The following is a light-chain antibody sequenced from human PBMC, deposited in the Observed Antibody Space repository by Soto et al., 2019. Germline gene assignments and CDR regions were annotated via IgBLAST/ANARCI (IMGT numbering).Light chain of an antibody. CDR3: QQYNTYWT. Sequence: DIQMTQSPSTLSASVGDRVTISCRAGQSISSWLACYQHKPGQAPTLLIYKASSLESGVPSRFSGSGSGTEFTLTLSSLQPDDFATYYCQQYNTYWTFGQGTKVDNK. J-gene: IGKJ1*01. CDR1: QSISSW. V-gene: IGKV1-5*03. CDR2: KAS.